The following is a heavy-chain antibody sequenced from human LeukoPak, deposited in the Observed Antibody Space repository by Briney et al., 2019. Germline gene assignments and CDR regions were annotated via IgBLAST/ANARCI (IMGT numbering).Heavy chain of an antibody. CDR2: ISAYNGNT. CDR3: ARDLPTRDYYDSSGYYRD. J-gene: IGHJ4*02. D-gene: IGHD3-22*01. Sequence: GASVTVSCKASGYTFTSYRINWVRPATGQGLEWMGWISAYNGNTNYAQKLQGRVTMTTDTSTSTAYMELRSLRSDDTAVYYCARDLPTRDYYDSSGYYRDWGQGTLVTVSS. CDR1: GYTFTSYR. V-gene: IGHV1-18*01.